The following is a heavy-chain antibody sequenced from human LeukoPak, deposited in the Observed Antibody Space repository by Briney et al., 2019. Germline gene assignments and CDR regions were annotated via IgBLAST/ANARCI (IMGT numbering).Heavy chain of an antibody. J-gene: IGHJ4*02. D-gene: IGHD3-22*01. CDR3: ARHYYDTSGLLSYFDY. CDR1: GGSISTNDYY. CDR2: IYYSGST. Sequence: SETLSLTCTVSGGSISTNDYYWGWIRQPPGKGLEWIGNIYYSGSTYYNPSLRSRVTVSVDTSKNQFSLKLSSVTAADTAVNYGARHYYDTSGLLSYFDYWGQGTLVTVSS. V-gene: IGHV4-39*01.